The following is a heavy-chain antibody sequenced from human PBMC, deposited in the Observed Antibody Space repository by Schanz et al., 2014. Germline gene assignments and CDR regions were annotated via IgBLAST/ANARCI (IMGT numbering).Heavy chain of an antibody. Sequence: QVQLVQSGAEVKKPGSSVKVSCKASGGTFSSYSISWVRQAPGQGLEWMGRIIPVLAIADYAQKFQGRVTITADKSTSTASMELSSLRSEDTAMYYCARDYYDSSGYYYCDYWGQGTLVTVSS. CDR1: GGTFSSYS. D-gene: IGHD3-22*01. CDR3: ARDYYDSSGYYYCDY. CDR2: IIPVLAIA. J-gene: IGHJ4*02. V-gene: IGHV1-69*04.